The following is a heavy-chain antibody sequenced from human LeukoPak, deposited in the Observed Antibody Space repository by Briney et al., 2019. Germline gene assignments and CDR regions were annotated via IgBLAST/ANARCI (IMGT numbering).Heavy chain of an antibody. Sequence: PGGSLRLSCAASGFTFRSYAMTWVRQAPGKGLEWVSVISGRGDSTYYADSVKGRFTISRDNSKNPLYLQMNSLRAEDTAVYYCAKLLISVHDAFDIWGQGTMVIVSS. CDR3: AKLLISVHDAFDI. V-gene: IGHV3-23*01. J-gene: IGHJ3*02. D-gene: IGHD5/OR15-5a*01. CDR1: GFTFRSYA. CDR2: ISGRGDST.